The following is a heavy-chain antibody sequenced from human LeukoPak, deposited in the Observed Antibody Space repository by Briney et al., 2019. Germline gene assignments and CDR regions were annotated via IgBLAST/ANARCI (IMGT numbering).Heavy chain of an antibody. CDR3: ARGGPIAAAPKSFDY. Sequence: PSETLPLTCALYGGSFSGYYWSWIRQPPGKGLEWIGEINHSGSTNYNPSLKSRVTISVDTSKNQFSLKLSSVTAADTAVYYCARGGPIAAAPKSFDYWGQGTLVTVSS. V-gene: IGHV4-34*01. CDR1: GGSFSGYY. J-gene: IGHJ4*02. CDR2: INHSGST. D-gene: IGHD6-13*01.